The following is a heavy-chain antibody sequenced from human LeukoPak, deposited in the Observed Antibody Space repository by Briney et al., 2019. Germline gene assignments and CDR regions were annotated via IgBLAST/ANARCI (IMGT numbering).Heavy chain of an antibody. J-gene: IGHJ5*02. D-gene: IGHD3-10*01. CDR3: ARGGSGSYFSWLDP. Sequence: ASXKVSCKASGYTFTGYYIHWVRQAPGQGLECMGWINPNSGGTNYAQKFQGRVTITRDTSISTAYMELSRLRSDDTAVYYCARGGSGSYFSWLDPWGQGTLVTVSS. CDR1: GYTFTGYY. CDR2: INPNSGGT. V-gene: IGHV1-2*02.